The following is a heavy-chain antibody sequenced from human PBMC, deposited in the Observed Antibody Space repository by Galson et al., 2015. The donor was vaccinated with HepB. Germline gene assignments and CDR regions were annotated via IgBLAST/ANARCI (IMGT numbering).Heavy chain of an antibody. D-gene: IGHD6-13*01. V-gene: IGHV1-3*01. CDR3: ARARFGHSSSWYLGY. CDR2: INAGNGNT. CDR1: GYTFTSYA. Sequence: ASGYTFTSYAMHWVRQAPGQRLEWMGWINAGNGNTKYSQKFQGRVTITRDTSASTAYMELSSLRSEDTAVYYCARARFGHSSSWYLGYWGQGTLVTVSS. J-gene: IGHJ4*02.